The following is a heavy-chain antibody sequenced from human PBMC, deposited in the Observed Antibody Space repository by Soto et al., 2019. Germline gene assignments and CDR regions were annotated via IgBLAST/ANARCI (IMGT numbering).Heavy chain of an antibody. V-gene: IGHV3-7*04. J-gene: IGHJ5*02. CDR1: GFTFNSYW. CDR2: IKQDGSEK. Sequence: EVQLVESGGGLVQPGGSLRLSCAASGFTFNSYWMTWVRQAPGKGLEWVANIKQDGSEKYYEDSVKGRFTISRDNAKNSLYLQMNSLRAEDTAVYYCARGWGLDPWGQGTLVTVSS. D-gene: IGHD1-26*01. CDR3: ARGWGLDP.